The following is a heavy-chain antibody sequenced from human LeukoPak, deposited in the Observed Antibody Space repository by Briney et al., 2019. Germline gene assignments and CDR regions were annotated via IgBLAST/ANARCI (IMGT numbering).Heavy chain of an antibody. J-gene: IGHJ5*02. CDR2: IYTSGST. Sequence: SQTLSLTCTVSGNSISSGDNYWSWIRQPAGKGLEWIGRIYTSGSTNYNPSLKSRVTISGDTSKNQFSLRLSSVTAADTAVYYCAREKYYYDSSSQHHGWFGPWGQGTLVTVSS. CDR3: AREKYYYDSSSQHHGWFGP. V-gene: IGHV4-61*02. CDR1: GNSISSGDNY. D-gene: IGHD3-22*01.